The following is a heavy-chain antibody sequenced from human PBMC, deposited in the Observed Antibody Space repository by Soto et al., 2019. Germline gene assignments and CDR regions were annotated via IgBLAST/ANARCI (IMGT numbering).Heavy chain of an antibody. J-gene: IGHJ4*02. Sequence: QVQLVQSGPEVKKPGASVKVSCEVSGYRFPSFGINWVRQAPGQGLECVGWVNPDNHNTYYAQNLPHRVSLTTDTSTNTAFLELRDLTSDDTAVYYCARVRFGDAFDYWGQGTLVTVSS. CDR2: VNPDNHNT. D-gene: IGHD4-17*01. V-gene: IGHV1-18*01. CDR1: GYRFPSFG. CDR3: ARVRFGDAFDY.